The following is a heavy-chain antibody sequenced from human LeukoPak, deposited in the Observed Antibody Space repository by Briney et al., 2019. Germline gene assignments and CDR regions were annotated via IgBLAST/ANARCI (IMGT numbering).Heavy chain of an antibody. CDR1: GGTFSSYA. J-gene: IGHJ4*02. Sequence: ASVKVSCKASGGTFSSYAISWVRQAPGQGLEWMGGIIPIFDTANYAQKFQGRVTITADESTSTAYMELSSLRSEDTAVYYCARAPYCGGDCYSGYFDYWGQGTLVTVSS. CDR3: ARAPYCGGDCYSGYFDY. CDR2: IIPIFDTA. D-gene: IGHD2-21*02. V-gene: IGHV1-69*13.